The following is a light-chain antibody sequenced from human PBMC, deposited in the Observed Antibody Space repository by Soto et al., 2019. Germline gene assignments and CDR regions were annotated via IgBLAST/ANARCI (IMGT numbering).Light chain of an antibody. CDR2: SAS. V-gene: IGKV1-6*01. CDR3: LQDHTSPLT. CDR1: QGIRND. Sequence: AIQMTQFPSSLSASVGDGVTITCRASQGIRNDLGWYQQKPGKAPKLLIYSASSLQSGVPSRFSGSGSGTDFTLTIRSMQTEDFANYFCLQDHTSPLTFGQGTKVDIK. J-gene: IGKJ1*01.